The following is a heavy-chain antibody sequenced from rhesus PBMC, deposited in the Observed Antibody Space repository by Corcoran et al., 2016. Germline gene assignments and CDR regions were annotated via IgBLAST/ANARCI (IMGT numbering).Heavy chain of an antibody. CDR3: TRFDY. V-gene: IGHV3-54*02. Sequence: EVQVVESGGGLVQPGGSLRLACAASGCTFTTYGFPWFRQAPGKGLEWVAVISSDGSKKYYADSVEDRFTISRDNSKNMVYLQMNNLKLEDMAVYYCTRFDYWGQGVLVTVSS. J-gene: IGHJ4*01. CDR1: GCTFTTYG. CDR2: ISSDGSKK.